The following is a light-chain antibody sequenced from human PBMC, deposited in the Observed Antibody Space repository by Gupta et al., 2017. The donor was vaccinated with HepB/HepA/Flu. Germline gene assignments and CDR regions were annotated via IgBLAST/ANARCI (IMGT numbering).Light chain of an antibody. CDR3: QQRDSTPIT. J-gene: IGKJ5*01. V-gene: IGKV1-39*01. CDR1: QRVSSY. CDR2: AAS. Sequence: DIQVTQSPSSLSASVGDRVTITCRASQRVSSYLNWYQQKPGKAPKLLIYAASSLQSGVPSRFSGSGSGTDFTLTISRLQPEDFATYYCQQRDSTPITFGQGTRMDNK.